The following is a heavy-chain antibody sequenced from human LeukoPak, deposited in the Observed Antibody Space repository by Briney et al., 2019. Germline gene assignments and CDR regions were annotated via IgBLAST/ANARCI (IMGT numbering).Heavy chain of an antibody. V-gene: IGHV4-39*07. J-gene: IGHJ6*03. CDR3: ARFNIDKSRRRGPAQRHYYYMDV. CDR1: GGFITSSNSH. D-gene: IGHD6-25*01. CDR2: IYYSGST. Sequence: PSETLSLTCTVSGGFITSSNSHWGWIRQPPGKGLEWVGTIYYSGSTYYNPSLKSRVTISVDTSKNQFSLKLSSVTAADTAVYYCARFNIDKSRRRGPAQRHYYYMDVWGKGTTVTVSS.